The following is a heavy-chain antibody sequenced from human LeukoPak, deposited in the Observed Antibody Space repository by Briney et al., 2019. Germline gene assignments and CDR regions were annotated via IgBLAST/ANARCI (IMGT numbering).Heavy chain of an antibody. CDR3: AKLPTASGSRGAFDY. Sequence: PGGSLRLSCAASGFAFSSYGMSWVRQAPGKGLEWVSSIGGSAGGTYYADSVKGRLTISRDNSKNTLYLQMSSLRAEDTAVYYCAKLPTASGSRGAFDYWGQGTLVTVSS. V-gene: IGHV3-23*01. CDR2: IGGSAGGT. CDR1: GFAFSSYG. D-gene: IGHD6-19*01. J-gene: IGHJ4*02.